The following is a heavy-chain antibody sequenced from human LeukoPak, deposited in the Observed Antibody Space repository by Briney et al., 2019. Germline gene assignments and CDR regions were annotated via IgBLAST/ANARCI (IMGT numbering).Heavy chain of an antibody. V-gene: IGHV3-48*03. J-gene: IGHJ4*02. CDR1: GFTFSSYE. CDR2: IGSSGSTI. CDR3: ARDSWVRGVIHTFDY. D-gene: IGHD3-10*01. Sequence: GGSLRLSCAASGFTFSSYEMNWVRQAPGKGLEWVSYIGSSGSTIYYADSVKGRFTISRDNAKNSLYLQMNSLRAEDTAVYYCARDSWVRGVIHTFDYWGQGTLVTVSS.